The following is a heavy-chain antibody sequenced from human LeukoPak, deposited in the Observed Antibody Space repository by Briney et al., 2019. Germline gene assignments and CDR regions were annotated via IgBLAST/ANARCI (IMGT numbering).Heavy chain of an antibody. CDR2: ISYDGSNK. D-gene: IGHD4-11*01. CDR3: ARPLAVTTMIPGYGMDA. Sequence: GGSLRLSCAASGFTFSSYAMHWVRQAPGKGLEWVAVISYDGSNKYYADSVKGRFTISRDNSKNTLYLQMNSLRAEDTAVYYCARPLAVTTMIPGYGMDAWGQGTTVTVSS. V-gene: IGHV3-30-3*01. J-gene: IGHJ6*02. CDR1: GFTFSSYA.